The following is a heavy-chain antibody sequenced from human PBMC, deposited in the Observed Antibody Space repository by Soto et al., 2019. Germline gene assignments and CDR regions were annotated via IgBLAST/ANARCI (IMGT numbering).Heavy chain of an antibody. Sequence: GGSLRLSCAASGFTFSSYSMNWVRQAPGKGLEWVPSISSSSSYIYYADSVKGRFTISRDNAKNSLYLQMNSLRAEDTAVYYCARDLWGYCGTDCYPLDVWGQGTTVTVSS. CDR2: ISSSSSYI. V-gene: IGHV3-21*04. D-gene: IGHD2-21*02. J-gene: IGHJ6*02. CDR3: ARDLWGYCGTDCYPLDV. CDR1: GFTFSSYS.